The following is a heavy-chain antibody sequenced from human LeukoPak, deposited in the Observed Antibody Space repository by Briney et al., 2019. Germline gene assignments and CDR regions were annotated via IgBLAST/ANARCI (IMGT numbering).Heavy chain of an antibody. V-gene: IGHV5-51*01. CDR3: ARQRDGYINDAFDI. D-gene: IGHD5-24*01. CDR1: GYRFTNYW. CDR2: IYLDDSDA. J-gene: IGHJ3*02. Sequence: GESLKISCKSSGYRFTNYWIGWVRQMPGKGLEWMGVIYLDDSDARYSPSFQGQVTMSADKPISTAYLQWSSLMASDTAIYYCARQRDGYINDAFDIWGQGTMVTVSS.